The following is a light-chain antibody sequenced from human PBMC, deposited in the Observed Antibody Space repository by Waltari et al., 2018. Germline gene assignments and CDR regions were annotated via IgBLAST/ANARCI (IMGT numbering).Light chain of an antibody. J-gene: IGKJ2*01. CDR2: DAS. CDR1: RSVGTY. V-gene: IGKV3-11*01. Sequence: EVVLTQSPATLSFFPGERATLSCRASRSVGTYLHWFQQKPGQAPRLLIYDASKSATGTPARFSGSGYGTDFTLTISSLEPEDFALYYCQQRTNWLYTFGQGTRLEIK. CDR3: QQRTNWLYT.